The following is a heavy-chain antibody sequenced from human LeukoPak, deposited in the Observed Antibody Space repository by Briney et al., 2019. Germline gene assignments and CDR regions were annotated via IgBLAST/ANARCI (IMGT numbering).Heavy chain of an antibody. CDR3: AKDRGGIADPNWFDP. V-gene: IGHV3-21*04. D-gene: IGHD6-13*01. J-gene: IGHJ5*02. CDR1: GFTFSSYS. CDR2: ISSSSSYI. Sequence: GGSLRLSCAASGFTFSSYSMNWVRQAPGKGLEWVSSISSSSSYIYYADSVKGRFTISRDNAKNSLYLQMNSLRAEDTAVYYCAKDRGGIADPNWFDPWGQGTLVTVSS.